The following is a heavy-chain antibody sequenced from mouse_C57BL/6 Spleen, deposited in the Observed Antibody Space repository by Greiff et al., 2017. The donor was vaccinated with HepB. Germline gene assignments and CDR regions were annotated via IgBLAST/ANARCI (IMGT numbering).Heavy chain of an antibody. V-gene: IGHV14-1*01. CDR3: TLSSSFAY. Sequence: VQLQQSGAELVRPGASVKLSCTASGFNIKDYYMHWVKQRPEQGLEWIGRIDPEDGDTEYAPKFQGKATMTADTSSDTAYLQLSSLTSEDSAVYYCTLSSSFAYWGQGTLVTVSA. CDR1: GFNIKDYY. CDR2: IDPEDGDT. D-gene: IGHD1-1*01. J-gene: IGHJ3*01.